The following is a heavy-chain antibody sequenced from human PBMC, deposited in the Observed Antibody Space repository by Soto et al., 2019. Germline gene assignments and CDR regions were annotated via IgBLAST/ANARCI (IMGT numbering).Heavy chain of an antibody. Sequence: GGSLRLSCSASGFTFSSYAMHWVRQAPGKGLEYVSAISSNGGSTYYADSVKGRFTISGDNSKNTLYLQMSSLRAEDTAVYYCVKVLRSSSWYNYYGMDVWGQGTTVTVSS. J-gene: IGHJ6*02. V-gene: IGHV3-64D*08. CDR3: VKVLRSSSWYNYYGMDV. CDR1: GFTFSSYA. D-gene: IGHD6-13*01. CDR2: ISSNGGST.